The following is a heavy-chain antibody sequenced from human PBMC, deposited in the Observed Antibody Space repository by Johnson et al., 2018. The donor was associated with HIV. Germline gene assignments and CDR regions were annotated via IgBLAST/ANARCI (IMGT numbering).Heavy chain of an antibody. V-gene: IGHV3-NL1*01. CDR2: INWNGGST. CDR3: AVGIQLWFASEGDAFDI. CDR1: GFTFSSYA. Sequence: QVQLVESGGGVVQPGRSLRLSCAASGFTFSSYAMSWVRQAPGKGLEWVSDINWNGGSTDYADSVKGRFTISRDNSKNTLSLQMNSPRVDDTAIYYCAVGIQLWFASEGDAFDIWGQGAMVSVSS. D-gene: IGHD5-18*01. J-gene: IGHJ3*02.